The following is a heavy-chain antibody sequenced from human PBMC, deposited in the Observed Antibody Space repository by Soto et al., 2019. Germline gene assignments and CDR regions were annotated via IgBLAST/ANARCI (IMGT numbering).Heavy chain of an antibody. CDR2: INHSGST. CDR3: ARGRYYDFWSALGWFDP. D-gene: IGHD3-3*01. Sequence: SETLSLTCAVYGGSFSGYYWGWIRQPPGKGLEWIGEINHSGSTNYNPSLKSRVTISVDTSKNQFSLKLSSVTAADTAVYYCARGRYYDFWSALGWFDPWGQGTLVTVSS. CDR1: GGSFSGYY. J-gene: IGHJ5*02. V-gene: IGHV4-34*01.